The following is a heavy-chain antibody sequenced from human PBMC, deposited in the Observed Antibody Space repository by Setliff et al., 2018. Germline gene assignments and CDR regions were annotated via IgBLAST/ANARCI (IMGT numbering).Heavy chain of an antibody. CDR3: ASDPSYASSLYYYLEV. Sequence: HPGGSLRLSCAASGFTFSTYSMSWVRQTPGKGLEWVSYISASSANIQYADSVRGRFTVSRDNARNSLYLQMNSLRGDDAAVYYCASDPSYASSLYYYLEVWGKGTTVTVSS. CDR1: GFTFSTYS. J-gene: IGHJ6*03. CDR2: ISASSANI. D-gene: IGHD6-13*01. V-gene: IGHV3-48*01.